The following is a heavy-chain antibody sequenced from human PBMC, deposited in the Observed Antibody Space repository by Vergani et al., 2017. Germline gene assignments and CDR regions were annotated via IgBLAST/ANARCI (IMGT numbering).Heavy chain of an antibody. CDR3: ARDHRDHINYPGTFDV. D-gene: IGHD5-24*01. J-gene: IGHJ3*01. CDR1: GFSFSDYY. V-gene: IGHV3-11*01. Sequence: QVQLVESGGGLVKPGGSLRLSCAASGFSFSDYYMPWIRQAPGKGLEWVSYISNSGDTIEYADSVKGRFSISRDNAKSSLFLQMDSLRAEDTAVYYCARDHRDHINYPGTFDVWGQGTMVTVSS. CDR2: ISNSGDTI.